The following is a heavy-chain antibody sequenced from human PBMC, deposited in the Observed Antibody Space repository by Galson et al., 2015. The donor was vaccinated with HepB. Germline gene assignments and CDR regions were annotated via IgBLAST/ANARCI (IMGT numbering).Heavy chain of an antibody. D-gene: IGHD3-9*01. Sequence: SLRLSCAVSGFTFASYAMSWFRQAPGKGREWVSDIRDRGGRTTYAESVKGRFTIYRDNSQNTLHLQIHSLRAEGTAVYYCAKAPGSIDWLVREVIVDYFHSWGQGTQVTVSS. CDR3: AKAPGSIDWLVREVIVDYFHS. CDR1: GFTFASYA. CDR2: IRDRGGRT. J-gene: IGHJ4*02. V-gene: IGHV3-23*01.